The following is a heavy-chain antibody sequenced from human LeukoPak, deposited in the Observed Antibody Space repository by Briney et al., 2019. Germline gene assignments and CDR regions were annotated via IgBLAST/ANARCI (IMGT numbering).Heavy chain of an antibody. CDR2: INHSGST. Sequence: SETLSLTCAVYGGSFSGYYWSWIRQPPGKGLEWIGEINHSGSTNYNPSLKSRVTISVDTSKNQFSLRLSSVTAADTAVYYCARDSGSFFVDFWGQGTLVTVSS. CDR1: GGSFSGYY. D-gene: IGHD1-26*01. CDR3: ARDSGSFFVDF. J-gene: IGHJ4*02. V-gene: IGHV4-34*01.